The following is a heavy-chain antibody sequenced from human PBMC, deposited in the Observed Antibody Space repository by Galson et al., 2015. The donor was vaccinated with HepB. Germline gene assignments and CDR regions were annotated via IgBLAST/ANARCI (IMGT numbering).Heavy chain of an antibody. J-gene: IGHJ6*02. CDR1: EFTFGDYA. Sequence: SLRLSCATFEFTFGDYAMSWFRQAPGKGLEWIGFIRTKAYGGTTEYAASVKGKFIISRDDSESIAYLQMNSLTSDDTAVYYCARKIASPDYDYYGLDGWGQGTTVPVS. D-gene: IGHD4/OR15-4a*01. V-gene: IGHV3-49*03. CDR3: ARKIASPDYDYYGLDG. CDR2: IRTKAYGGTT.